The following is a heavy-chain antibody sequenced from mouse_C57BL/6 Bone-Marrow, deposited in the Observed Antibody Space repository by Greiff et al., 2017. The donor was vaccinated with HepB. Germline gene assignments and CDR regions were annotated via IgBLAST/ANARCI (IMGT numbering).Heavy chain of an antibody. CDR3: AISDGSYSNSYYFDC. CDR1: GYTFTSYW. V-gene: IGHV1-74*01. D-gene: IGHD2-5*01. CDR2: IHPSDSDT. Sequence: QVQLQQPGAELVKPGASVKVSCKASGYTFTSYWMHWVKQRPGPGPEWIGRIHPSDSDTNYNQKFKGKATLTVDKSSSTAYMQRSSLTAEDSAVYYGAISDGSYSNSYYFDCWGKGTTLTVSS. J-gene: IGHJ2*01.